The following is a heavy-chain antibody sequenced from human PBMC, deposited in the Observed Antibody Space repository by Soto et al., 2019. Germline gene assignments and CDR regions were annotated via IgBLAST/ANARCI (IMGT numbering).Heavy chain of an antibody. J-gene: IGHJ3*01. Sequence: QVQLQQWGAGLLEPSGTLSLTCAVYGGSFSGYYWGWFRQPPGKGLEWIGEVKHSGNINYNPSLKPRLTVSVDTSKNQFSLKLSSMPAADTAMYYCARGSHFDFSSGYADSFDVWGQGTMVTVSS. D-gene: IGHD3-3*01. CDR3: ARGSHFDFSSGYADSFDV. V-gene: IGHV4-34*01. CDR1: GGSFSGYY. CDR2: VKHSGNI.